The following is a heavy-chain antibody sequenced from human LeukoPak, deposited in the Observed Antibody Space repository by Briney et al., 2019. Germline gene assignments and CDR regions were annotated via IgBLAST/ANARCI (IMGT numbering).Heavy chain of an antibody. V-gene: IGHV3-49*04. Sequence: GGSLRLSCTASGFTFGDYAMSWVRQAPGKGLEWVGFIRSKAYGGTTEYAASVKGRFTISRDDSKSIAYLQMNSLKTEDTAVYFCTRDFTSLPNPYFDFWGQGTLVTVSS. CDR1: GFTFGDYA. D-gene: IGHD1-14*01. CDR2: IRSKAYGGTT. CDR3: TRDFTSLPNPYFDF. J-gene: IGHJ4*02.